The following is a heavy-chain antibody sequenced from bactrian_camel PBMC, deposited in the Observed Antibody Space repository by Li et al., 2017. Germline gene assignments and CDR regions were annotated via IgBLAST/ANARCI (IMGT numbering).Heavy chain of an antibody. D-gene: IGHD6*01. V-gene: IGHV3S40*01. CDR2: IDAGGGTT. CDR1: GFTFSTYA. Sequence: VQLVESGGGLVQPGGSLRLSCAASGFTFSTYAMTWVRQRPGKGLEWVSAIDAGGGTTYYADSVKGRFTISRDNSKKTLYLQLTSLSTEDTAMYYCAKRGPQSSSAVTDRGQGTQVTVS. J-gene: IGHJ4*01.